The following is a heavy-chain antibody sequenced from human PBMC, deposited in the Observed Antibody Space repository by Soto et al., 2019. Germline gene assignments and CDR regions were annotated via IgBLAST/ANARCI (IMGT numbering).Heavy chain of an antibody. CDR3: ARGRYGDY. J-gene: IGHJ4*02. V-gene: IGHV1-18*01. Sequence: QVHLVQSGAEVKKPGASVKVSCKGSGYDFTTYGITWVRQAPGQGLEWMAWISAHNGNTDYPQKLQGRVTVTRDTSTSTAYMELRSLRSDDTAMYYCARGRYGDYWGQGALVTVSS. D-gene: IGHD1-1*01. CDR2: ISAHNGNT. CDR1: GYDFTTYG.